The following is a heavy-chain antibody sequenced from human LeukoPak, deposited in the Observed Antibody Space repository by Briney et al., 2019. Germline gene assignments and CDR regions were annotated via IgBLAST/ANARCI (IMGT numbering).Heavy chain of an antibody. J-gene: IGHJ5*02. V-gene: IGHV1-24*01. D-gene: IGHD3-10*01. CDR3: ALLTTWLGDLLGGWFDP. Sequence: GASVKVSCKASGYTRTELSMHWVRQAPGKGLEWMGGFDPEDGETIYAQRFQGRVTMTEDTSTDTAYMELSSLRSEDTAVYFCALLTTWLGDLLGGWFDPWGQGALITVSS. CDR2: FDPEDGET. CDR1: GYTRTELS.